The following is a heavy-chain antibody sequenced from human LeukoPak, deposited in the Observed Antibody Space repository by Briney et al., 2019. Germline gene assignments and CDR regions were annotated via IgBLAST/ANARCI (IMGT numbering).Heavy chain of an antibody. V-gene: IGHV4-4*07. CDR1: GGSISSYY. Sequence: SETLSLTCTVSGGSISSYYWSWIRQPAGKGLEWIGRIYTSGSTNYNPSLKSRVTMSVDTSKNQFSLKLSSVTAADTAVYYCARVVGGYCSSTSCYKEGDYYYYYMDVWGKGTTVTVSS. J-gene: IGHJ6*03. D-gene: IGHD2-2*02. CDR2: IYTSGST. CDR3: ARVVGGYCSSTSCYKEGDYYYYYMDV.